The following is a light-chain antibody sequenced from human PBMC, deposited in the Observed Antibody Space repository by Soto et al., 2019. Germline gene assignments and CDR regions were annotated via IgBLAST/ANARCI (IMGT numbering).Light chain of an antibody. CDR1: QSVSSN. CDR2: GAS. V-gene: IGKV3D-15*01. Sequence: EIVMTQSPATLSVSPGERATLSCTASQSVSSNLAWYQQKPGQAPRLLIYGASTRATGIPARFSASGSGTEFTLTISSLQSEDFAVYYCQQYNNWRWTFGQGTKVDIK. CDR3: QQYNNWRWT. J-gene: IGKJ1*01.